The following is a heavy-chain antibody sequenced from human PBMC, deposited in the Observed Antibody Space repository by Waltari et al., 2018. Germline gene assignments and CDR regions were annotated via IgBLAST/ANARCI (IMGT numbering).Heavy chain of an antibody. D-gene: IGHD3-10*01. CDR1: GFTVRSNY. J-gene: IGHJ4*02. V-gene: IGHV3-66*02. Sequence: EVQLVESGGGLVQPGGSMRLSCAASGFTVRSNYMSWVRQAPGKGLEWVSVIYSGGSTYYADSVKGRFTISRDNSKNTLYLQMNSLRAEDTAVYYCAREQGFGVTYDYWGQGTLVTVSS. CDR3: AREQGFGVTYDY. CDR2: IYSGGST.